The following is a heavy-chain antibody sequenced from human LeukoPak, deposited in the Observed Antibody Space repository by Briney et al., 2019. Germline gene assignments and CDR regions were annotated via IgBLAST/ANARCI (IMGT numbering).Heavy chain of an antibody. Sequence: SETLSLTCAVSGYSISSGYYWGWIRQPPGKGLEWIGSIYHSGNTYYNPSLKSRVTISVDTSKNQFSLKLSSVTAADTAVYYCARGRGDGYDFDYWGQGTLVTVSS. V-gene: IGHV4-38-2*01. CDR2: IYHSGNT. CDR3: ARGRGDGYDFDY. D-gene: IGHD5-24*01. CDR1: GYSISSGYY. J-gene: IGHJ4*02.